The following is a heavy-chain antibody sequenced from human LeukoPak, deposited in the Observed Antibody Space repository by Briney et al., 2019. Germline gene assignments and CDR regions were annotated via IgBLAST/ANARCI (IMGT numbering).Heavy chain of an antibody. Sequence: GGSLRLSCAASGFTFSSYWMSWVRQAPGKGLEGVANIKQEGSEKYYVDAVKGRFTISRDNAKNSLYLQMNSLRAEDTAVYYCARGWYSVYYMDVWGKGTTVTVSS. D-gene: IGHD2-15*01. CDR3: ARGWYSVYYMDV. J-gene: IGHJ6*03. CDR1: GFTFSSYW. V-gene: IGHV3-7*01. CDR2: IKQEGSEK.